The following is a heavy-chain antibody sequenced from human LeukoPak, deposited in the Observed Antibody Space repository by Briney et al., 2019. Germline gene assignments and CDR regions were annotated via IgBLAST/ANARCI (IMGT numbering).Heavy chain of an antibody. CDR1: LFTFSSNS. D-gene: IGHD4-17*01. CDR3: GRYSYGDYAFDV. Sequence: GGSLRLSRLASLFTFSSNSMHWVRQAPGKGLEWVSYISSITGTTHYADSVKGRFTISRVNVRKSLYLQMNSLRDEDTAVYYCGRYSYGDYAFDVWGQGTMVTVSS. CDR2: ISSITGTT. V-gene: IGHV3-48*02. J-gene: IGHJ3*01.